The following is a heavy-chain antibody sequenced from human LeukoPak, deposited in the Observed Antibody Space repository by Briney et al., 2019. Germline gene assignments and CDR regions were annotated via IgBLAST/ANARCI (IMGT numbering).Heavy chain of an antibody. CDR2: ISSSSSYI. D-gene: IGHD3-16*01. CDR3: AKGVGEFGFRFDS. V-gene: IGHV3-21*04. Sequence: GGSLRLSCAASGFTFSSYSMNWVRQAPGKGLEWVSSISSSSSYIYYADSVKGRFTISRDNSKNTLYLQMNSLTAADTAVYYCAKGVGEFGFRFDSWGQGTLVTVSS. CDR1: GFTFSSYS. J-gene: IGHJ4*02.